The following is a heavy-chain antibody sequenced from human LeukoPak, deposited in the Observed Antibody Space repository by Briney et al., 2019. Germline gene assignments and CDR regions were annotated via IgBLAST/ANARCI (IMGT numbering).Heavy chain of an antibody. CDR1: GGSISSGDYY. V-gene: IGHV4-30-4*01. CDR2: IYYSGST. CDR3: ARVDRVDCNGGSCYDY. J-gene: IGHJ4*02. D-gene: IGHD2-15*01. Sequence: SQTLSLTCTVSGGSISSGDYYWSWIRQPPGKGLEWIGYIYYSGSTYYNPSLKSRVTISVDTSKNQFSLKLSSVTAADTAVYYCARVDRVDCNGGSCYDYWGQGTLVTVSS.